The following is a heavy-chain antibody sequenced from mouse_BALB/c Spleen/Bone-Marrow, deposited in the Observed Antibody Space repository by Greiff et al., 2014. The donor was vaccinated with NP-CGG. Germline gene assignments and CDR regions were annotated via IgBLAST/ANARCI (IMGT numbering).Heavy chain of an antibody. D-gene: IGHD1-2*01. Sequence: QVQLKDSGAELARPGASVKLSCKASGYNFTTHWMQWVKQRPGQGLEWIGAIYPGDGDTRYTQKFKGKATLTADKSSSTAYMQLSDLASEDSAVYYCARGDYGYHWYFDVWGAGTTVTVSS. J-gene: IGHJ1*01. V-gene: IGHV1-87*01. CDR1: GYNFTTHW. CDR3: ARGDYGYHWYFDV. CDR2: IYPGDGDT.